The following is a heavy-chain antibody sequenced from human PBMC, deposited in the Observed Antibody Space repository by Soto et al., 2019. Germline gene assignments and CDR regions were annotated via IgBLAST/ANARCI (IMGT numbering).Heavy chain of an antibody. CDR2: IDPSDSYT. V-gene: IGHV5-10-1*01. Sequence: GESLKISCKGSGYSFTGYWITWVRQMPGKGLEWMGRIDPSDSYTNYSPSFQGHVTISAARSISTAYLQWGSLKASDTAIHYCARQSYSSYSRANYQYYFDAWVQGTLVTVSS. D-gene: IGHD3-22*01. CDR3: ARQSYSSYSRANYQYYFDA. J-gene: IGHJ4*02. CDR1: GYSFTGYW.